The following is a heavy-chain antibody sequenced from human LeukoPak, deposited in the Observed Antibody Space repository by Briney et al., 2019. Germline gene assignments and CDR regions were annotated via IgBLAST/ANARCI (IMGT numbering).Heavy chain of an antibody. CDR3: ARDSSKHSSGYYYPLPANYGMDV. V-gene: IGHV3-21*01. D-gene: IGHD3-22*01. CDR1: GFTFSSYS. Sequence: GGSLRLSCAASGFTFSSYSMNWVRQAPGKGLEWVSSISSSSSYIYYADSVKGRFTISRDNAKNSLYLQMNSLRAEETAVYYCARDSSKHSSGYYYPLPANYGMDVWGQGTTVTVSS. CDR2: ISSSSSYI. J-gene: IGHJ6*02.